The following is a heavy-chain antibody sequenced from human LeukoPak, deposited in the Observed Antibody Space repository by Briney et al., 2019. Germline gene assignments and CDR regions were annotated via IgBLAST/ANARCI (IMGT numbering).Heavy chain of an antibody. J-gene: IGHJ4*02. CDR2: IYYSGST. CDR3: ARVSPRGEVDY. D-gene: IGHD3-10*01. CDR1: GGSISSYY. V-gene: IGHV4-59*01. Sequence: PSETLSLTCTVSGGSISSYYWSWIRQPPGKGLEWIGYIYYSGSTNYNPSLKSRVTISVDTSKNQFSLKLSSVTAADTAVYYCARVSPRGEVDYWGQGTLVTVSS.